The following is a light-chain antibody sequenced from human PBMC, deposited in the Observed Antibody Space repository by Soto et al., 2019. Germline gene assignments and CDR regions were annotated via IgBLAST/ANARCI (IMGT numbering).Light chain of an antibody. Sequence: QSALPQPASVYGSPGQSITISCTGTSSDVGGYNYVSWYQQHPGKAPKLMIYDVSNRPSGVSNRSSGSKSGNMASLTISGLQAEDEADYYCSSYTSSSTLVFGTGTKVTVL. V-gene: IGLV2-14*01. CDR3: SSYTSSSTLV. CDR2: DVS. CDR1: SSDVGGYNY. J-gene: IGLJ1*01.